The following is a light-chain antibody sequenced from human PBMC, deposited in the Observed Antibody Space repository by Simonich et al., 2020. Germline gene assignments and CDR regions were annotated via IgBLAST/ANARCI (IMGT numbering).Light chain of an antibody. CDR3: QQYYSTPYT. CDR2: WAS. Sequence: DIVMTQSPASLAVSLGVRATINCTSSQSVLYRSNNKNYLAWYQQKPGQPPKLLIYWASTRESGVPDRFSGSGSGTDFTLTISSLQAEDVAVYYCQQYYSTPYTFGQGTKLEIK. CDR1: QSVLYRSNNKNY. J-gene: IGKJ2*01. V-gene: IGKV4-1*01.